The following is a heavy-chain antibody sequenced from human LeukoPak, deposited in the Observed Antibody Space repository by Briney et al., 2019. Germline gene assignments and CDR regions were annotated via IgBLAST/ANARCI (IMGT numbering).Heavy chain of an antibody. CDR2: INHSGST. CDR3: ARAKGAAAANKYFQH. CDR1: GGSFSGYY. V-gene: IGHV4-34*01. J-gene: IGHJ1*01. Sequence: SETLSLTCAVYGGSFSGYYWSWIRQPPGKGLEWIGEINHSGSTNYNPSLKSRVTISVDTSKNQFSLKLSSVTAADTAVYYCARAKGAAAANKYFQHWGQGTLVTVSS. D-gene: IGHD6-13*01.